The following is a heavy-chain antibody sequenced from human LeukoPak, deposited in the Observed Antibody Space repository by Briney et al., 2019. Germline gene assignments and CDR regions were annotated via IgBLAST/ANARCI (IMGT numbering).Heavy chain of an antibody. CDR1: GFTFSSYG. V-gene: IGHV3-23*01. CDR3: AKGDSSSWTEYYYYYYYMDV. CDR2: ISGSGGST. D-gene: IGHD6-13*01. J-gene: IGHJ6*03. Sequence: GGSLRLSCAASGFTFSSYGMSWVRQTPGKGLEWVSAISGSGGSTYYADSVKGRFTISRDNSKNTLYLQMNSLRAEDTAVYYCAKGDSSSWTEYYYYYYYMDVWGKGPRSPSP.